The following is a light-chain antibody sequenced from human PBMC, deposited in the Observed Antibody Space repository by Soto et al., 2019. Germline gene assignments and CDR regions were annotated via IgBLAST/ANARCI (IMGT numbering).Light chain of an antibody. V-gene: IGLV2-8*01. CDR2: DVS. Sequence: QSALTQPPSASGSPGQSVTISCTGTSSDVGGYNYVSWYQQHPGKAPKLMIYDVSKRPSGVPDRFSGSESANTASLTVSGLQAEDEADYYCSSYAGSNNWVFGGGTQLTVL. CDR3: SSYAGSNNWV. CDR1: SSDVGGYNY. J-gene: IGLJ3*02.